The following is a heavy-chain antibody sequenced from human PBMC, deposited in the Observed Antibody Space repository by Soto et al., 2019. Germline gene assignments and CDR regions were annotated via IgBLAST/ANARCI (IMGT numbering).Heavy chain of an antibody. V-gene: IGHV3-23*01. D-gene: IGHD6-13*01. CDR3: AKSTLAAAGVPYYFDY. CDR1: GFTFSSYA. Sequence: EVQLLESGGGLVQPGGSLRLSCAASGFTFSSYAMSWVRQAPGKGLEWVSAISGSGGSTYYADSVKGRFTIPRDNSKNKLYLQMNSLRAEDTAVYYCAKSTLAAAGVPYYFDYWGQGTLVTVSS. J-gene: IGHJ4*02. CDR2: ISGSGGST.